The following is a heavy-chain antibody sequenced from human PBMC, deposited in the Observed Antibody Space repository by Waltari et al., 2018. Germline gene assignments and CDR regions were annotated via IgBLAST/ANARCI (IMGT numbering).Heavy chain of an antibody. CDR1: GDSMRRYY. CDR3: ARRELDSYGGYYFDY. D-gene: IGHD5-18*01. Sequence: QVQLQASGPGLLKPSETLSLTCSVSGDSMRRYYWSWIRQSPEKGLEWIGYIYTTGSTNYNPSLESRVSISLDTSKNQFSLNLYSVIAADTAVYYCARRELDSYGGYYFDYWGQGVLVTVSS. J-gene: IGHJ4*02. CDR2: IYTTGST. V-gene: IGHV4-4*08.